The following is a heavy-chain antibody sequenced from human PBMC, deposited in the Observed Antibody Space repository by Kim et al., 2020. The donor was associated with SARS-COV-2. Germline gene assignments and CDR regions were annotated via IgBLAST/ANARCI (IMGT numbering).Heavy chain of an antibody. J-gene: IGHJ4*02. CDR3: ARGVAYSSSWYQYFDY. V-gene: IGHV1-69*04. Sequence: SVKVSCKASGGTFSSYAISWVRQAPGQGLEWMGRIIPILGIANYAQKFQGRVTITADKSTSTAYMELSSLRSEDTAVYYCARGVAYSSSWYQYFDYWGQ. CDR2: IIPILGIA. D-gene: IGHD6-13*01. CDR1: GGTFSSYA.